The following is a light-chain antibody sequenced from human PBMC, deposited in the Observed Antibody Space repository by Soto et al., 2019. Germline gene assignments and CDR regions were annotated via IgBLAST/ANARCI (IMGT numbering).Light chain of an antibody. CDR3: QQYLMNPRT. V-gene: IGKV4-1*01. CDR1: LSVLYSSNTKIN. Sequence: DIVMTQSPESLAVSLGERATITCKSSLSVLYSSNTKINIAWYQQKPGQPPRLLIYWTSIRESGVPDRFTGNGAGTDFTLTISSLQAEDVAVYYWQQYLMNPRTFGQGTKVEIK. J-gene: IGKJ1*01. CDR2: WTS.